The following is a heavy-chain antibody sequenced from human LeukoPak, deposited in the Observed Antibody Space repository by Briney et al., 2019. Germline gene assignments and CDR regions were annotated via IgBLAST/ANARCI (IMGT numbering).Heavy chain of an antibody. CDR1: GYTFTGHY. D-gene: IGHD3-22*01. V-gene: IGHV1-2*02. Sequence: ASVKVSCKASGYTFTGHYMHWVRQTPGQGLEWMGCINPNSGGTKYAQKFQGRVTMTRDTSISTAYMELSRLRSDDTAVYYCAREYYYDSSGYYLWGQGTLVTVSS. CDR3: AREYYYDSSGYYL. CDR2: INPNSGGT. J-gene: IGHJ4*02.